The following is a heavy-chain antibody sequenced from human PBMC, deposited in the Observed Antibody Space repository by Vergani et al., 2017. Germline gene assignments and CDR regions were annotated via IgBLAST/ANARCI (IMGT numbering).Heavy chain of an antibody. J-gene: IGHJ4*02. CDR1: GFTFSSYG. Sequence: QVQLVESGGGVVQPGRSLRLSCAASGFTFSSYGMHWVRQAPGKGLEWVAVIWYDGSNKYYADSVKGRFTISRDNSKNTLYLQMNSLRAEDTAVYYCARDRAIFGVVYYWGQGTLVTVSS. CDR3: ARDRAIFGVVYY. V-gene: IGHV3-33*01. CDR2: IWYDGSNK. D-gene: IGHD3-3*01.